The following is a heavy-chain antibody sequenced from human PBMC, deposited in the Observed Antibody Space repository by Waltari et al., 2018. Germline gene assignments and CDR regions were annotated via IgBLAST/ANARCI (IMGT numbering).Heavy chain of an antibody. CDR3: ARSRKSRPRYFDY. CDR2: IKQDGSVK. Sequence: GQRVESGGGLVQLGGPWSLPGHASAFPSSPHGMSGVRQAPGKGLEWVANIKQDGSVKDYVDSVKGRFTISRDNAKNSVYLQMNSLGVEDTAVYYCARSRKSRPRYFDYWGQGTLVTVSS. J-gene: IGHJ4*02. V-gene: IGHV3-7*01. CDR1: AFPSSPHG.